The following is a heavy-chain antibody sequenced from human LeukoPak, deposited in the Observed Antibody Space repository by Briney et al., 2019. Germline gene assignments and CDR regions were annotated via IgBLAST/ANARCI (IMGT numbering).Heavy chain of an antibody. CDR1: GDSIRNSGWS. CDR3: ANSLGGDYGWFGGQFGL. D-gene: IGHD4-17*01. J-gene: IGHJ2*01. CDR2: IHSSGST. V-gene: IGHV4-39*02. Sequence: SETLSLTCIVSGDSIRNSGWSWAWLRQAPVKGLEWIGSIHSSGSTYYNPSLKSRLTLSVDTSKNLFSLRLISVTAADTAVYYCANSLGGDYGWFGGQFGLWGRGTLVTVSS.